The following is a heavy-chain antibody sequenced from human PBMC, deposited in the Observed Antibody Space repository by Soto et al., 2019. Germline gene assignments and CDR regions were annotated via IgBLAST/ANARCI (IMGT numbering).Heavy chain of an antibody. D-gene: IGHD1-1*01. Sequence: SETLSLTCTVSGGSISSYYWSWIRQPPGKGLEWIGYIYYSGSTNYNPSLKSRVTISVDTSKNQFSLKLSSVTAADTAVYYCARVGYNWNDGWYYYYGMDVWGQGTAVTVSS. CDR3: ARVGYNWNDGWYYYYGMDV. J-gene: IGHJ6*02. CDR2: IYYSGST. V-gene: IGHV4-59*01. CDR1: GGSISSYY.